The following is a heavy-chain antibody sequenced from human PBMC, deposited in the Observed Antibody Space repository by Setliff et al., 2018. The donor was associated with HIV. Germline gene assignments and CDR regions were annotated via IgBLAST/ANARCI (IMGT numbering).Heavy chain of an antibody. CDR1: RGSFSGYY. D-gene: IGHD6-19*01. CDR2: INHKGST. J-gene: IGHJ5*01. CDR3: ARRQWLAANFDS. Sequence: SETLSLTCAVFRGSFSGYYWTWIRQAPGKGLEWIGDINHKGSTNYKSSLKSRVTISMDTSKNQFSLKLTSVTAADTAVYFCARRQWLAANFDSWGQGRLVTV. V-gene: IGHV4-34*01.